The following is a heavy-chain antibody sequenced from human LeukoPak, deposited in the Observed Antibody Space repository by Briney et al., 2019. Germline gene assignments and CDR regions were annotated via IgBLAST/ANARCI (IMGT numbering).Heavy chain of an antibody. V-gene: IGHV1-69*05. CDR1: GGTFSSYA. CDR3: ARERWEPHRDAFDI. CDR2: IIPIFGTA. Sequence: GASVKVSCKASGGTFSSYAISWVRQAPGQGLEWMGRIIPIFGTANYAHKFQCRVTITTDASTSTAYMELSSLRSEDTAVYYCARERWEPHRDAFDIWGQGTMVTVSS. D-gene: IGHD1-26*01. J-gene: IGHJ3*02.